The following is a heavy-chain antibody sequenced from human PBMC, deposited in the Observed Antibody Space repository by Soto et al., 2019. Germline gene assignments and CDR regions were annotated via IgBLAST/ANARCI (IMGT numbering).Heavy chain of an antibody. D-gene: IGHD2-15*01. CDR1: GVSMRNIY. V-gene: IGHV4-59*01. CDR3: ARAHAPTLPFDY. Sequence: ESLSLTCPVYGVSMRNIYWSWIRQPPGKRLEWIGFIFHSGNAKYNPSLKSRVTISIDTSKSQFSLSLDSVTAADTAVYFCARAHAPTLPFDYWGLGTLVTVYS. J-gene: IGHJ4*01. CDR2: IFHSGNA.